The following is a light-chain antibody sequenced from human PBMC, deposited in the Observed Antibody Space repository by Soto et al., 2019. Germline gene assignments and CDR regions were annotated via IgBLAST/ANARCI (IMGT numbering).Light chain of an antibody. Sequence: EIVLTQSPGTLSLSPGGRATLSCRASQSVRSSYLAWYQQRPGQAPRLLIFGASFRATGIPYRFSGSGSGIDFTLTIIRLEPEDFAVYYCQHYGSPLTFGGGTKVEIK. V-gene: IGKV3-20*01. CDR2: GAS. J-gene: IGKJ4*01. CDR1: QSVRSSY. CDR3: QHYGSPLT.